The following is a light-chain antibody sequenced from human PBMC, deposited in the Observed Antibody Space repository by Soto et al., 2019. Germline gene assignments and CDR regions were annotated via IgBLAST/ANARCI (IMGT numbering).Light chain of an antibody. CDR1: QSISSW. V-gene: IGKV1-5*01. Sequence: DIQMTQSPSTLSGSVGDRVTISCRASQSISSWLAWYQQKPGKAPNLLIYDASSLQSGVPSRFSGIGSGTEFTLTISSLQPDDFATYYCQQYNSHWTFGQGTKVDI. CDR3: QQYNSHWT. CDR2: DAS. J-gene: IGKJ1*01.